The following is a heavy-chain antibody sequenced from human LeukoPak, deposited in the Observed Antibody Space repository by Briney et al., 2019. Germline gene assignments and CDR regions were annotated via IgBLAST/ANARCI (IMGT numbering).Heavy chain of an antibody. CDR1: GGSISSYY. CDR3: AATGPTLLWFGEEYYYGVDV. Sequence: SETLSLTCTVSGGSISSYYWSWLRQPAGKGLEWIGRIYTSGSTNYNPSLKSRVTISVDTSKNQFSLKLSSVTAADTAVYYCAATGPTLLWFGEEYYYGVDVWGQGTTVTVSS. J-gene: IGHJ6*02. CDR2: IYTSGST. V-gene: IGHV4-4*07. D-gene: IGHD3-10*01.